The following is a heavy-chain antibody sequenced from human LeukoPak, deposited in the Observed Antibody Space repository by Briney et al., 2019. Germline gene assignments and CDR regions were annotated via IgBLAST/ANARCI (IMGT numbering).Heavy chain of an antibody. J-gene: IGHJ4*02. V-gene: IGHV3-23*01. Sequence: GGSLRLSCAASGFTFSSYVMTWVRQAPGKGLEWVSVVSGGSTFYGDSVKGRFTISRDNSKNTLYLQMNSLRAEDTAVYYCAKRAVAEYYFDYWGQGTLVTVSS. CDR2: VSGGST. D-gene: IGHD6-19*01. CDR3: AKRAVAEYYFDY. CDR1: GFTFSSYV.